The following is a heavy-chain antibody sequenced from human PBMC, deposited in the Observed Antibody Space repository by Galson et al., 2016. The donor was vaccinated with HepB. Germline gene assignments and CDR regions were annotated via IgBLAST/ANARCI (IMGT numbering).Heavy chain of an antibody. CDR2: VNNRGLI. Sequence: SETLSLTCAVYGGSFSSDYWSWIRQPPGKGLEWLGEVNNRGLINYNPSLKSRVAISVDTSKNELSLRLISVTAADTAVYYCAKDDGSGDDYWGQGTLVTVSA. J-gene: IGHJ4*02. CDR3: AKDDGSGDDY. D-gene: IGHD3-10*01. V-gene: IGHV4-34*01. CDR1: GGSFSSDY.